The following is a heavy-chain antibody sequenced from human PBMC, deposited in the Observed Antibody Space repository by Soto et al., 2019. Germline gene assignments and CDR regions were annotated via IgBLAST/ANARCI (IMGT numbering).Heavy chain of an antibody. Sequence: QVQLVESGGGVVQPGRSLRLSCAASGFTFTSYGMHWGRQAPGKGLEWVAVIWYDGSNKYSADSVKGRFTISRDNSKNTLYLQMNSLRAEDTAVYYCARDLGGYHWGTHRSYGMDVWGQGTTVTVSS. CDR3: ARDLGGYHWGTHRSYGMDV. CDR1: GFTFTSYG. J-gene: IGHJ6*02. CDR2: IWYDGSNK. V-gene: IGHV3-33*01. D-gene: IGHD3-16*02.